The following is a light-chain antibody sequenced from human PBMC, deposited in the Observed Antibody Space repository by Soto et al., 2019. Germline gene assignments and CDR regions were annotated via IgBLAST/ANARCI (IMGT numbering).Light chain of an antibody. J-gene: IGLJ1*01. CDR1: SSDVGSYNL. CDR2: DGN. CDR3: CSYAGSFTYV. Sequence: QSVLTQPASVSGSPGQSITISCTGTSSDVGSYNLVSWYQQHPGKAPKFMIFDGNKRPSGLSNRFSGSKSGNTASLTISGLQAEDEADYYCCSYAGSFTYVFGTGTKLTVL. V-gene: IGLV2-23*01.